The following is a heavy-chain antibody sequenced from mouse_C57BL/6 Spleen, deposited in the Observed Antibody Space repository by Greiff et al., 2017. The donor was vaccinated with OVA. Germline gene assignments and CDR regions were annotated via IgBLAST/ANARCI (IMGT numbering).Heavy chain of an antibody. D-gene: IGHD2-4*01. CDR2: INLNNGGT. Sequence: EVQLQQSGPELVKPGASVKISCKASGYTFTDYYMNWVKQSHGKSLEWIGDINLNNGGTSYNQKFKGKATLTVDKSSSTAYMELRSLTSEDSAVYYCARTEVYYDYDGGVFAYWGQGTLVTVSA. CDR3: ARTEVYYDYDGGVFAY. CDR1: GYTFTDYY. V-gene: IGHV1-26*01. J-gene: IGHJ3*01.